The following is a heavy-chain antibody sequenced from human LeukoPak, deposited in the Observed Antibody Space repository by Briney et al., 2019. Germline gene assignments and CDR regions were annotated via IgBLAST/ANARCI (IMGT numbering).Heavy chain of an antibody. CDR2: ISYDGSNK. D-gene: IGHD5-24*01. Sequence: PGRSLRLSCAASGFTFSSYGMHWVRQAPGKGLEWVAVISYDGSNKYYADSVKGRFTISRDNSKNTLYLQMNSLRAEDTAVYYCAKEWSRRDGYNVDYWGQGTLVTVSS. CDR3: AKEWSRRDGYNVDY. J-gene: IGHJ4*02. V-gene: IGHV3-30*18. CDR1: GFTFSSYG.